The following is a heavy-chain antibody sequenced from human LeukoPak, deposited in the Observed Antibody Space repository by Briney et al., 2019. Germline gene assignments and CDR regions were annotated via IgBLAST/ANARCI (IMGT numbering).Heavy chain of an antibody. CDR1: GFTFSSYA. CDR2: ISSNGGST. D-gene: IGHD4-23*01. J-gene: IGHJ4*02. V-gene: IGHV3-64*01. Sequence: PGGSLRLSCAASGFTFSSYAMHWVRQAPGKGLEYVSAISSNGGSTYYANSVKGRFTISRDNSKNTPYLQMGSLRAEDMAVYYCARELGGNSVGVDDWGQGTLVTASS. CDR3: ARELGGNSVGVDD.